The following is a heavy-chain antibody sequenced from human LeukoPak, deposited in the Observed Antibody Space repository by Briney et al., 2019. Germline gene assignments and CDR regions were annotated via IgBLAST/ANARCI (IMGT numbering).Heavy chain of an antibody. CDR3: ARGGRSWYYYYYMDV. V-gene: IGHV4-59*01. CDR1: GGSISSYY. Sequence: SETLSLTCTVSGGSISSYYWSWIRQPPGKGLEWIGYIYYSGSTNYNPSLKSRVTISVDTSKNQFSLKLSSVTAADTAVYYCARGGRSWYYYYYMDVWGKGTTVTVSS. CDR2: IYYSGST. D-gene: IGHD6-13*01. J-gene: IGHJ6*03.